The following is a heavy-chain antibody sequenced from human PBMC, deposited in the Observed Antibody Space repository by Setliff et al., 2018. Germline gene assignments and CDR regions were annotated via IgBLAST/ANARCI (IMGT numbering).Heavy chain of an antibody. CDR1: GYTFNNYD. Sequence: ASVKVSCKASGYTFNNYDINWVRQAPGQGLEWMGWINPSSGKTGYALNFQGRVTMTKNTSIATAYMDLSGLMSEDTAVYYCATGPINNDVWGRGTLVTVS. V-gene: IGHV1-8*02. CDR3: ATGPINNDV. J-gene: IGHJ2*01. CDR2: INPSSGKT.